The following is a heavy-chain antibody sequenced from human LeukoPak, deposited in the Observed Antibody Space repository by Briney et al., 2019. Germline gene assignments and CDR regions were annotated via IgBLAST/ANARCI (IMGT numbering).Heavy chain of an antibody. V-gene: IGHV3-7*01. Sequence: GGSLRLSCAASGFIFSNYWMRWVRQAPGKGMEWVANIKQDGSEKNYVDSVKGRFTISRDNAKNSLYLQMNSLRVEDTAVYYCTRRSAALVGFDYWGHGTLVTVSS. CDR2: IKQDGSEK. CDR1: GFIFSNYW. CDR3: TRRSAALVGFDY. J-gene: IGHJ4*01. D-gene: IGHD2-2*01.